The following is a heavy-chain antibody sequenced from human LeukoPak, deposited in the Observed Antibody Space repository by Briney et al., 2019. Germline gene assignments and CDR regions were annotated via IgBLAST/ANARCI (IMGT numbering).Heavy chain of an antibody. CDR2: IYYSGST. CDR1: GGSISSSSHY. Sequence: KPSETLSLTCIVSGGSISSSSHYWGWIRQPPGKGLVWIGSIYYSGSTYYSPSLKSRVTISVDTSKNQFSLKLRSVTAADTAVYHCARHWAYCSGGTCYSFDDWGQGTLVTVSS. J-gene: IGHJ4*02. D-gene: IGHD2-15*01. V-gene: IGHV4-39*01. CDR3: ARHWAYCSGGTCYSFDD.